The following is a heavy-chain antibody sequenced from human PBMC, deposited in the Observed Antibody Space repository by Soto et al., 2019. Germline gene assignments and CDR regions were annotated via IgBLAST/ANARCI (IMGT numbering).Heavy chain of an antibody. CDR1: GFTFSSYW. CDR3: ARTPAYGGDAFDI. J-gene: IGHJ3*02. D-gene: IGHD4-17*01. V-gene: IGHV3-74*01. Sequence: EVQLVESGGGLVQPGGSLRLSCAASGFTFSSYWMHWVRQAPGKGLVWVSRINSDGSSASYADSVKGRFTISRDNAKNTLYLQMNSLRAEDTAVYYCARTPAYGGDAFDIWGQGTMVTVSS. CDR2: INSDGSSA.